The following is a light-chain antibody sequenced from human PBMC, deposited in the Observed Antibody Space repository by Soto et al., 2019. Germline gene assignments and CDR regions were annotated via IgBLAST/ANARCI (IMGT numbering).Light chain of an antibody. V-gene: IGKV3-15*01. CDR1: QSINSE. CDR3: QQGHNWPLT. CDR2: GAS. J-gene: IGKJ2*01. Sequence: EIVMTQSPATLSLSPGERAALSCRASQSINSELAWYQQKPGQPPRLLIYGASTRATGVPARFTGSESGSEFTLTFSGLQSEDFAVYYSQQGHNWPLTFGQGTRLEI.